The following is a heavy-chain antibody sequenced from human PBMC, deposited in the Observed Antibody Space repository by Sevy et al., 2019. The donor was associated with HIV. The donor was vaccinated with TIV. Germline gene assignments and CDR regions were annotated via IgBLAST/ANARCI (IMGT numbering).Heavy chain of an antibody. J-gene: IGHJ4*02. CDR2: IRHGGYT. CDR1: GASIFNTAYY. V-gene: IGHV4-39*01. CDR3: VGPKLTYTNGWHYFAY. Sequence: PSETLSLTCIVSGASIFNTAYYWGWIRQSPGKGLEWIASIRHGGYTFYNPSLKSRVTISADTSKNQFSLKLTSVSAADTSIYYCVGPKLTYTNGWHYFAYWGQGTVVTVSS. D-gene: IGHD2-8*01.